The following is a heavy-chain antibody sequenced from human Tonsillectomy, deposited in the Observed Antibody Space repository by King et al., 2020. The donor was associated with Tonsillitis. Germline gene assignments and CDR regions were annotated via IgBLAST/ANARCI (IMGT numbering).Heavy chain of an antibody. D-gene: IGHD6-13*01. V-gene: IGHV4-59*08. CDR2: FYYRGSPSGRT. J-gene: IGHJ4*02. CDR1: GGSISSYY. Sequence: VQLQESGPGLVKPSETLSLTCTVSGGSISSYYWSWIRQPPGKGLEWIGDFYYRGSPSGRTNYNPPLKSRVTISVDTSKNQFSLKLSSVTAADTAVYYCARHGTAAGTNYFDFWGQGTLVTVSS. CDR3: ARHGTAAGTNYFDF.